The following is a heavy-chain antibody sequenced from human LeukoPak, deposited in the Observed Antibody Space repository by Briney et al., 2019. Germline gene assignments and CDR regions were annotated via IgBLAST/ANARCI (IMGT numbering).Heavy chain of an antibody. CDR2: ISGSGGYT. CDR3: AKRRGGNSAEFDH. CDR1: GLTFSTYG. D-gene: IGHD4-23*01. Sequence: GGSLRLSCAASGLTFSTYGMSWVRQAPGKGLEWVPAISGSGGYTYYADSVKGRLTISRDNSKNTLYLQMNSLRAEDTAVYYCAKRRGGNSAEFDHWGRGTLVTVSP. V-gene: IGHV3-23*01. J-gene: IGHJ4*02.